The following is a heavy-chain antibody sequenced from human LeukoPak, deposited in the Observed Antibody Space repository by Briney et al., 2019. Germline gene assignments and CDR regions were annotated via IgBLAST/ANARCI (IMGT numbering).Heavy chain of an antibody. CDR2: IYHSGST. CDR3: AREVPSGDIGYPFGY. Sequence: SETLSLTCSVSGYFISNGYYWGWMRQPPGKGLEWIGSIYHSGSTYYNPSLKSRVTISVDTSKNQFSLKLSSVTAADTAVYYCAREVPSGDIGYPFGYWGQGTLVTVSS. V-gene: IGHV4-38-2*02. D-gene: IGHD5-18*01. CDR1: GYFISNGYY. J-gene: IGHJ4*02.